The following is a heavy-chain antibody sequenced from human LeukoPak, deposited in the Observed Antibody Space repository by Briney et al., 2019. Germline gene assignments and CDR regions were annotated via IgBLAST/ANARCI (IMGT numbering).Heavy chain of an antibody. J-gene: IGHJ6*02. CDR1: GYTFTTYY. CDR2: INPSGGST. CDR3: ACRGYSYDQPYYYYGMDV. Sequence: GASVKVSCKASGYTFTTYYMHWVRQAPGQGLEWMGIINPSGGSTSYAQKFQGRVTITADESTSTAYMELSSLRSEDTAVYYCACRGYSYDQPYYYYGMDVWGQGTTVTVSS. D-gene: IGHD5-18*01. V-gene: IGHV1-46*01.